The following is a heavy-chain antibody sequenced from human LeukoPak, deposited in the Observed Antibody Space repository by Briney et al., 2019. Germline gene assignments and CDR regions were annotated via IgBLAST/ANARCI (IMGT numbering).Heavy chain of an antibody. D-gene: IGHD3-3*01. CDR3: ARVPHYDFWSGYHKEVLNY. Sequence: GGSLRLSCAASGFTFSSYSMNWVRQAPGKGLEWVSSISSSSSYIYYADSVKGRFTISRDNAKNSLYLQMNSLRAEDTAVYYCARVPHYDFWSGYHKEVLNYWGQGTLVTVSS. CDR1: GFTFSSYS. J-gene: IGHJ4*02. CDR2: ISSSSSYI. V-gene: IGHV3-21*01.